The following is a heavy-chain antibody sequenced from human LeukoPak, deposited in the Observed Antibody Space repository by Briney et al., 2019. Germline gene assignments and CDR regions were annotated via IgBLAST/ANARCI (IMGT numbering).Heavy chain of an antibody. V-gene: IGHV1-69*04. Sequence: SVKVSCKASGGTFSSYAISWVRQAPGQGLEWMGRIIPILGIANYAQKFQGRVTITADKSTGTAYMELSSLRSEDTAVYYCARDRKGYSGYDFGGYWGQGTLVTVSS. D-gene: IGHD5-12*01. CDR2: IIPILGIA. CDR1: GGTFSSYA. CDR3: ARDRKGYSGYDFGGY. J-gene: IGHJ4*02.